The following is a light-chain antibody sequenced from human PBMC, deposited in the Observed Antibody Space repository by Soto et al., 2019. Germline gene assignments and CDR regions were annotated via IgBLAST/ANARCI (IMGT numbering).Light chain of an antibody. CDR1: QSISSNQ. V-gene: IGKV3-20*01. Sequence: EIVLTQSPGTLSVPPGERATLSCRASQSISSNQLAWYQQKPGQAPSLLIYGASSRATGIPDRFSGSGSGPDFTLTISRLEPEDSAIYYCQQYVSWTFGQGTKVEIK. J-gene: IGKJ1*01. CDR2: GAS. CDR3: QQYVSWT.